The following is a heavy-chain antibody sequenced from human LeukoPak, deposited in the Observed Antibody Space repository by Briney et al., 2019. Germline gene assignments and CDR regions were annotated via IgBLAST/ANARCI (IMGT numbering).Heavy chain of an antibody. CDR2: IYTSGST. J-gene: IGHJ5*02. Sequence: SQTLSLTCTVSGGSISSGSYYWSWIRQPAGKGLEWIGRIYTSGSTNYNPSLKSRVTISVDTSNNQFSLKLSSVAAADTAVYYCARDVSFDPWGQGTLVTVSS. CDR1: GGSISSGSYY. V-gene: IGHV4-61*02. CDR3: ARDVSFDP.